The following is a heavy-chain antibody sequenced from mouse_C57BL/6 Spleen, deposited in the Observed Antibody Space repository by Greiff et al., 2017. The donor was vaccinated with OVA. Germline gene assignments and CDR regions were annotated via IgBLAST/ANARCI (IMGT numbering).Heavy chain of an antibody. V-gene: IGHV1-81*01. CDR2: IYPRSGNT. D-gene: IGHD1-1*01. J-gene: IGHJ4*01. Sequence: QVHVKQSGAELARPGASVKLSCKASGYTFTSYGISWVKQRTGQGLEWIGEIYPRSGNTYYNEKFKGKATLTADKSSSTAYMELRSLTSEDSAVYFCARRGTTVDAMDYWGQGTSVTVSS. CDR3: ARRGTTVDAMDY. CDR1: GYTFTSYG.